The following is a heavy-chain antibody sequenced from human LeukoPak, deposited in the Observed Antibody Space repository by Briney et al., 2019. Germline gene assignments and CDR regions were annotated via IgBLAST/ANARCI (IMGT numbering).Heavy chain of an antibody. CDR3: VGSSGWLFDY. Sequence: GGSLRLSCAGTGFTFSNYWMNWVRLAPGKGLEWVANIKEDGSRINYVDSVKGRFTISRDNAKNSVYLQMDNLRAEDTAVYYCVGSSGWLFDYWGQGALVTVSS. CDR2: IKEDGSRI. J-gene: IGHJ4*02. D-gene: IGHD6-19*01. V-gene: IGHV3-7*01. CDR1: GFTFSNYW.